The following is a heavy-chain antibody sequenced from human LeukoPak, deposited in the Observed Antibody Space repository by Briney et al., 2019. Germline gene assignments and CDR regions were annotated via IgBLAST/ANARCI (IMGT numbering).Heavy chain of an antibody. CDR3: ARRSPSYYFDY. CDR1: GFSFSDYY. V-gene: IGHV3-11*04. CDR2: ISTSVGNK. J-gene: IGHJ4*02. Sequence: PGGSLTLSCAAPGFSFSDYYMSWIRQAPGKGLEWVSYISTSVGNKYYADSVKGRFTISRDNAKNSLYLQMNSLRAEDTAVYYCARRSPSYYFDYWGQGTLVTVSP.